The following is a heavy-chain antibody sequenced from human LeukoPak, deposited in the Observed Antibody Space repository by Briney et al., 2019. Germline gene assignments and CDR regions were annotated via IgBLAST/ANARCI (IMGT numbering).Heavy chain of an antibody. J-gene: IGHJ4*02. CDR3: ARTIYASGSYYGY. D-gene: IGHD3-10*01. CDR1: GFIFSSYW. V-gene: IGHV3-7*01. Sequence: QTGGSLRLSCAASGFIFSSYWMNWVRQAPGKGLEWVANIKQDGSDEYYVDSVKGRFTISRDNAKNSLYLQMNSLRAEDTAVYYCARTIYASGSYYGYWGQGTLVTVSS. CDR2: IKQDGSDE.